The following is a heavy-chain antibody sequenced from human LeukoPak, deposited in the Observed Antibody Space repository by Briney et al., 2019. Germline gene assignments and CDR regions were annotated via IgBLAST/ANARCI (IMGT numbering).Heavy chain of an antibody. Sequence: ASVKVSCKASGYTFTSYSISWVRQAPGQGLEWMGGISAYNGNTIYAQKVKGRVTMTTDTSTSTAYMELRSLNSDDAAVYYCARASYCSDGSCYSDYWGQGTLVTVSS. D-gene: IGHD2-15*01. J-gene: IGHJ4*02. CDR2: ISAYNGNT. CDR1: GYTFTSYS. V-gene: IGHV1-18*01. CDR3: ARASYCSDGSCYSDY.